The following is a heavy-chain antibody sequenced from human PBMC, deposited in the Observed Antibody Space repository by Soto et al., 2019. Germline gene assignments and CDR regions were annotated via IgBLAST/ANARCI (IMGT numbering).Heavy chain of an antibody. CDR1: GYTFTNYG. CDR3: AREGQAPYYYYGMDV. Sequence: QVQVVQSGDEVKKPGASVKVSCKASGYTFTNYGFSWVRQAPGQGLEWMGWIGGYNGNTKYAEKLQGRVTMTTDTSTSTAHMELRSLRSDDTAVYYCAREGQAPYYYYGMDVWGQGTAVTVSS. V-gene: IGHV1-18*01. CDR2: IGGYNGNT. J-gene: IGHJ6*02.